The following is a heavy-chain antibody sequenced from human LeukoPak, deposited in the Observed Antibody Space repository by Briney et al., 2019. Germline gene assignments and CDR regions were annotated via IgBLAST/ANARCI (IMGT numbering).Heavy chain of an antibody. V-gene: IGHV4-59*01. CDR2: IYYSGST. J-gene: IGHJ6*03. CDR3: ARDEMATIKHAGYYYYMDV. CDR1: GGSISSYY. Sequence: SETLSLTCTVSGGSISSYYWSWIRQPPGKGLVWIGYIYYSGSTNYNPSLKSRVTISVDTSKNQFSLKLSSVTAADTAVYYCARDEMATIKHAGYYYYMDVWGKGTTVTVSS. D-gene: IGHD5-24*01.